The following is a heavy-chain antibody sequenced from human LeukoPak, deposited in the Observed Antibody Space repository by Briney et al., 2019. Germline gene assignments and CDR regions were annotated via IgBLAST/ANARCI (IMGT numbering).Heavy chain of an antibody. D-gene: IGHD3-10*01. CDR2: ISGNGVSL. CDR1: GFTFSNYA. CDR3: AKAFGGYCFDY. Sequence: GGTLRLSCAASGFTFSNYAMSWVRQAPGKGLEWVSLISGNGVSLYYADSVKGRFTISRDNSKNTMYLQMSSLRAEDTAVYYCAKAFGGYCFDYWGQGTLVTVSS. J-gene: IGHJ4*02. V-gene: IGHV3-23*01.